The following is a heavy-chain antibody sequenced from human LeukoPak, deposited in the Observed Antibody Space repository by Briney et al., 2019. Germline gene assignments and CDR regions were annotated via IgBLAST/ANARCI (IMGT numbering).Heavy chain of an antibody. V-gene: IGHV3-21*01. D-gene: IGHD6-19*01. CDR2: ISSSSGYI. CDR1: GFTFSSYS. CDR3: ARAYSSGLDY. Sequence: GGSLRLSCAASGFTFSSYSMNWVRQAPGKGLEWVSSISSSSGYIYYADSVKGRFTISRDNAKNSLYLQMNSLRAEDTAVYYCARAYSSGLDYWGQGTLVTVSS. J-gene: IGHJ4*02.